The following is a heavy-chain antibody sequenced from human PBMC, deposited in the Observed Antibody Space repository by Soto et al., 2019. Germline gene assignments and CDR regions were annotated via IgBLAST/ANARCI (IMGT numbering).Heavy chain of an antibody. V-gene: IGHV2-70*04. CDR2: IDWGDDK. Sequence: SGPTLVNPTQTLTLTCTFSGFSLSTSGMRVSWIRQPPGKALEWLARIDWGDDKFYSTSLKTRLTISKDTSKNQVVLTMTNMDPVDTATYYCARMPGYYDSSGYLAGYFDYWGQGTLVTVSS. CDR1: GFSLSTSGMR. D-gene: IGHD3-22*01. CDR3: ARMPGYYDSSGYLAGYFDY. J-gene: IGHJ4*02.